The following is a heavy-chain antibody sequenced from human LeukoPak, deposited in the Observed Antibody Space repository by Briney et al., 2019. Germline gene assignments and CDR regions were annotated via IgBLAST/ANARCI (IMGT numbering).Heavy chain of an antibody. D-gene: IGHD3-10*01. Sequence: KSGGSLRLSCAASGFTFRNYGMTWVRQTPGKGLEWVSSISSSSSYIYYADSVKGRFTISRDNAKNSLYLQMNSLRAGDTGVYYCARDKEMYYGSGTYAFDIWGQGTMVTVSS. CDR2: ISSSSSYI. V-gene: IGHV3-21*01. J-gene: IGHJ3*02. CDR1: GFTFRNYG. CDR3: ARDKEMYYGSGTYAFDI.